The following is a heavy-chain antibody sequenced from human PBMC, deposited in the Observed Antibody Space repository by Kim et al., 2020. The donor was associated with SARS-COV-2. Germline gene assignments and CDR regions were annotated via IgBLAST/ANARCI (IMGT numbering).Heavy chain of an antibody. D-gene: IGHD1-1*01. V-gene: IGHV3-21*01. J-gene: IGHJ4*02. CDR2: YK. CDR3: ARHLEGPFDY. Sequence: YKYYAESVKGRFTISRDNAKNSLYLQMNSLTAEDTAVYYCARHLEGPFDYWGQGTLVTVSS.